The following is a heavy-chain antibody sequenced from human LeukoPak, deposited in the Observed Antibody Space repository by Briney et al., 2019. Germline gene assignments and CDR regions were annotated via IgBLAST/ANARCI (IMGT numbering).Heavy chain of an antibody. Sequence: PSETLSLTCTVSGGSISRHTFYWAWIRQPPGKGLEWIGSIFYSGSTYYNPSLESRVTISVDTSKNHFSLNLSSVTAADTAVYYCARFAREKAYFAPWGQGARLTVSP. CDR1: GGSISRHTFY. CDR2: IFYSGST. V-gene: IGHV4-39*02. J-gene: IGHJ5*02. CDR3: ARFAREKAYFAP. D-gene: IGHD3-16*01.